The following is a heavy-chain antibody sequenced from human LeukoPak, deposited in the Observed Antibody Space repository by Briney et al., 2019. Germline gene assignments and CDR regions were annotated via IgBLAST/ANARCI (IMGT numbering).Heavy chain of an antibody. J-gene: IGHJ4*02. CDR1: GFTFSSYA. V-gene: IGHV3-23*01. Sequence: GGSLRLSCAASGFTFSSYAMSWVRQAPGKGLEWVSAISGSGGSTYYADSVKGRFTISRDDSKNTLYLQMNSLRAEDTAVYYCAKARWAPTYYDYWGQGTLVTVSS. CDR3: AKARWAPTYYDY. D-gene: IGHD4-23*01. CDR2: ISGSGGST.